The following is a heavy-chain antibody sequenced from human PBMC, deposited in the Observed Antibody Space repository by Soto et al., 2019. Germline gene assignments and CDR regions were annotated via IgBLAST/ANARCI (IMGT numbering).Heavy chain of an antibody. V-gene: IGHV4-39*07. CDR3: ARYKRLIVDY. CDR1: GGSLSSGNYY. Sequence: SETLSLTCAVSGGSLSSGNYYWRWIRQPPGKGLEWIGEINYSGSTYYNPSLKSRVTISVDTSKNQFSLRLSSVTAADTAVYYCARYKRLIVDYWGRGTLVTVSS. J-gene: IGHJ4*02. CDR2: INYSGST. D-gene: IGHD3-22*01.